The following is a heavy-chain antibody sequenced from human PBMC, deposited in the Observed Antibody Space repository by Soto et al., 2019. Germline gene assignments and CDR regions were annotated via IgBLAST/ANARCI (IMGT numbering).Heavy chain of an antibody. V-gene: IGHV3-23*04. J-gene: IGHJ4*02. CDR3: AKKVNSGSGSQFFDY. CDR2: FRSGGDDETT. Sequence: EVQLVESGGGLVKPGGSLRLSCAASGFTFSSYSMSWVRQAPGKGLEWVSGFRSGGDDETTYYADAVRGRFTISRDNSKNTLFLQMNSLRAEDTAIYYCAKKVNSGSGSQFFDYWGQGTLVTVSS. D-gene: IGHD3-10*01. CDR1: GFTFSSYS.